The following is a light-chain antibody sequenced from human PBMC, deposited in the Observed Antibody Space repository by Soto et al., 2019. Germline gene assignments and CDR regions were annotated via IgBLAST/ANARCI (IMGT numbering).Light chain of an antibody. Sequence: DIQMTQSPSSLSASVGDRVTITCQASQDISNYLNWYQQKPGKAPKLLIYDASNLETGVPSRFSGSGSGTDFTFTISSLQPEDIATYYCQQYDNLSLFTFGHGTKVDIK. CDR2: DAS. J-gene: IGKJ3*01. CDR1: QDISNY. CDR3: QQYDNLSLFT. V-gene: IGKV1-33*01.